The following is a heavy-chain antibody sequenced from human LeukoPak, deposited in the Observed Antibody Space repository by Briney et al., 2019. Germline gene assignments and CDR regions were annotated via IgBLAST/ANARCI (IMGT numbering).Heavy chain of an antibody. Sequence: GASGKFSCKASGYTFTSYYIHWVRQAPGQGLEWRGIINPSGGSTIYAQKCQGRVTMTTDTSTSTVYRELSSLRSEDTAVYYCARDVSYDILSYWGQGTLVTVSS. CDR3: ARDVSYDILSY. D-gene: IGHD3-9*01. CDR2: INPSGGST. J-gene: IGHJ4*02. CDR1: GYTFTSYY. V-gene: IGHV1-46*01.